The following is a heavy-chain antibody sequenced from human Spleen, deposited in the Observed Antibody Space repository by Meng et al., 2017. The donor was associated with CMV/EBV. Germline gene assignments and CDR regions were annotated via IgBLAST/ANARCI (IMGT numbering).Heavy chain of an antibody. CDR2: ISGRGTII. V-gene: IGHV3-11*04. Sequence: GESLKISCTASGFIFSDSYMSWIRQAPGKGLEWVSYISGRGTIIYYTDSVKGRFAISRDNAKNSLYLQMNSLRAEDTAVYYCARDHIVDIWGQGTMVTVSS. CDR1: GFIFSDSY. CDR3: ARDHIVDI. J-gene: IGHJ3*02. D-gene: IGHD2-15*01.